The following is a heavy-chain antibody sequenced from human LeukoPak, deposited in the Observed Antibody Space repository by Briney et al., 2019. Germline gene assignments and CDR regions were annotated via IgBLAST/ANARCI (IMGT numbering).Heavy chain of an antibody. V-gene: IGHV4-30-2*01. D-gene: IGHD3-22*01. CDR2: IYHSGST. CDR3: ARDSGWYDSSGYPAREYRYFDL. CDR1: GGSISSGGYS. J-gene: IGHJ2*01. Sequence: SETLSLTCAASGGSISSGGYSWSWIRQPPGKGLEWIGYIYHSGSTYYNPSLKSRVTISVDRSKNQFSLKLSSVTAADTAVYYCARDSGWYDSSGYPAREYRYFDLWGRGTLVTVSS.